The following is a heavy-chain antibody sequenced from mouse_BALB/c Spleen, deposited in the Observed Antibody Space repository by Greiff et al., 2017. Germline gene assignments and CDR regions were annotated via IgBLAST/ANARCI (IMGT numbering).Heavy chain of an antibody. CDR3: ARYPYDGYQRGYFDY. CDR2: IYPGDGDT. CDR1: GYAFSSYW. V-gene: IGHV1-80*01. J-gene: IGHJ2*01. D-gene: IGHD2-3*01. Sequence: QVQLKQSGAELVRPGSSVKISCKASGYAFSSYWMNWVKQRPGQGLEWIGQIYPGDGDTNYNGKFKGKATLTADKSSSTAYMQLSSLTSEDSAVYFCARYPYDGYQRGYFDYWGQGTTLTVSS.